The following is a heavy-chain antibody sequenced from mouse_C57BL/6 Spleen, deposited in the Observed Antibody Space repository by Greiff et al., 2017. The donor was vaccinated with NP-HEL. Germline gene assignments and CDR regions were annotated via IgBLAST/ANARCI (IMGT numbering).Heavy chain of an antibody. V-gene: IGHV1-62-2*01. Sequence: VQRVESGAELVKPGASVKLSCQASGYTFTDYSIHWVKQRSGQGLEWIGWFYPGSGSIKYNEKFKDKATLTADKSSSTVYMELSRLTSEDSSVYFCARHEGPYPGWYFDVWGTGTTVTVSS. J-gene: IGHJ1*03. CDR2: FYPGSGSI. CDR3: ARHEGPYPGWYFDV. D-gene: IGHD4-1*01. CDR1: GYTFTDYS.